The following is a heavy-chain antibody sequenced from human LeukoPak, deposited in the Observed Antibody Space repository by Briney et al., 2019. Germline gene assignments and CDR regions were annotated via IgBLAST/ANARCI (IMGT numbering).Heavy chain of an antibody. D-gene: IGHD2-15*01. Sequence: SETLSLTCAVYGGSFSGYYWSWIRQPPGKGLEWIGEINHSGSTNYNPSLKSRVTISVDTSKNQFSLKLSSVTAADTAVYYCARDRLGGFDIWGQGTMVTVSS. CDR2: INHSGST. J-gene: IGHJ3*02. V-gene: IGHV4-34*01. CDR3: ARDRLGGFDI. CDR1: GGSFSGYY.